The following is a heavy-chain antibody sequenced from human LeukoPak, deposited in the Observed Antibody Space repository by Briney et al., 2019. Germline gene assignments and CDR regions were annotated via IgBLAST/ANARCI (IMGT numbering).Heavy chain of an antibody. J-gene: IGHJ4*02. CDR2: TRNKARSYTT. D-gene: IGHD3-9*01. CDR3: ARTYYDILTGIRDFDY. CDR1: GFPFSDHY. Sequence: GGSLRLSCAGSGFPFSDHYMDWVRQAPGKGLEWVGRTRNKARSYTTDYAASVKGRFTISRDASKNSVYLQMNSLKTEDTAVYYCARTYYDILTGIRDFDYWGQGTLVTVSS. V-gene: IGHV3-72*01.